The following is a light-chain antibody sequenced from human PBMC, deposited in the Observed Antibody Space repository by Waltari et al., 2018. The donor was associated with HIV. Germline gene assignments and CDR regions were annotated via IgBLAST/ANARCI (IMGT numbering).Light chain of an antibody. CDR3: QAWGSTTSGV. J-gene: IGLJ2*01. CDR2: QDP. Sequence: SYEVTQPPSVAVSPGQTATITCSGYDLGDKYPSWYQHKPGQSPLLVIYQDPKRPSGIPERFSGSSSGHTATLTISGSLPMDEADYYCQAWGSTTSGVFGRGTKLTVL. CDR1: DLGDKY. V-gene: IGLV3-1*01.